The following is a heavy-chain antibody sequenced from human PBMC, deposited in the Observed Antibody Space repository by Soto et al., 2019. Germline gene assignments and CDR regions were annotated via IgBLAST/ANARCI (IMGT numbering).Heavy chain of an antibody. CDR1: GGTFSSYA. V-gene: IGHV1-69*12. D-gene: IGHD3-22*01. CDR2: IIPIFGTA. CDR3: ARVPYDSSGYYDYYYYGMDV. J-gene: IGHJ6*02. Sequence: QVQLVQSGAEVKKPGSSVKVSCKASGGTFSSYAISWVRQAPGQGLEWMGGIIPIFGTANYAQKFQGRVTITADESTSTDYMELSSLRSEDTAVYYCARVPYDSSGYYDYYYYGMDVWGQGTTVTVSS.